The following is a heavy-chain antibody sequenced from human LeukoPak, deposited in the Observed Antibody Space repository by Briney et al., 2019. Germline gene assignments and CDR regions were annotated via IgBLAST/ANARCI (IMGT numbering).Heavy chain of an antibody. V-gene: IGHV3-21*01. CDR2: ISSSGSFI. D-gene: IGHD2-2*01. CDR1: GFTFSSYS. J-gene: IGHJ4*02. CDR3: ARGSCSSVSCNLDS. Sequence: GGSLRLSCAASGFTFSSYSMNWVRQAPGKGLEWVSSISSSGSFIYYADSLRGRFTISRDNAKNSLYLQMNSLRAEDTAVYYCARGSCSSVSCNLDSWGQGTLVTGSS.